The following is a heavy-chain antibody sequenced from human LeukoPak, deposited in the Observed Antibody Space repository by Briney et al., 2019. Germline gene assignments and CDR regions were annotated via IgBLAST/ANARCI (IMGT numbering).Heavy chain of an antibody. J-gene: IGHJ6*03. CDR1: GFTFSNAW. Sequence: PGGSLRLSCAASGFTFSNAWMSWVRQAPGKGLEWVGRIKSKTDGGTTDYAAPVKGRFTISRDDSKNTLYLQMNSLKTEDTAVYYCTTFNYYYYYMDVWGKGTTVTISS. V-gene: IGHV3-15*01. CDR3: TTFNYYYYYMDV. CDR2: IKSKTDGGTT.